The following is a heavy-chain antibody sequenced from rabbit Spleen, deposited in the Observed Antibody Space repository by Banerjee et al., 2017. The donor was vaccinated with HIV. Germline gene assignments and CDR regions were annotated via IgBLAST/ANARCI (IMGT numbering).Heavy chain of an antibody. D-gene: IGHD6-1*01. J-gene: IGHJ4*01. Sequence: QSLEESGGDLVKPGASLTLTCTASGFSFSNNYYMCWVRQAPGKGLEWIACIYAGSGGDTYYASWAKGRFTISKTSSTTVTLQMTSLTAADTATYFCASAYSDIYFDLWGQGTLVTVS. CDR1: GFSFSNNYY. CDR2: IYAGSGGDT. CDR3: ASAYSDIYFDL. V-gene: IGHV1S40*01.